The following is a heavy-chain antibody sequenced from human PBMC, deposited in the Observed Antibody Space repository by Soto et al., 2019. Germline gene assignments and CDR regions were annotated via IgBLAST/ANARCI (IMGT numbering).Heavy chain of an antibody. D-gene: IGHD2-8*01. CDR1: GFTFRSYG. Sequence: QVEVVESGGGVVQSGGSLRLSCVASGFTFRSYGMHWVRQAPGKGLEWVAVISYDGSNKYYADSVKGRFTISRDNSKNTLYLQMNSLKAEDTALYYCAKELAGCTYCPNKYYYYMDVWGKGTAVTVSS. V-gene: IGHV3-30*18. CDR2: ISYDGSNK. CDR3: AKELAGCTYCPNKYYYYMDV. J-gene: IGHJ6*03.